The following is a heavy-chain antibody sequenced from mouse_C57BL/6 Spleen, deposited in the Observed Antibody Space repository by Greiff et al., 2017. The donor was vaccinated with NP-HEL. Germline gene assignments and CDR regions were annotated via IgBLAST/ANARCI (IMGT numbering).Heavy chain of an antibody. CDR1: GYTFTSYW. CDR3: AISDYYGSSMYAMDY. J-gene: IGHJ4*01. CDR2: IHPSDSDT. Sequence: VQLQQPGAELVKPGASVKVSCKASGYTFTSYWMHWVKQRPGQGLEWIGRIHPSDSDTNYNQKFKGKATLTVDKSSSTAYMQLSSLTSEDSAVYYCAISDYYGSSMYAMDYWGQGTSVTVSS. D-gene: IGHD1-1*01. V-gene: IGHV1-74*01.